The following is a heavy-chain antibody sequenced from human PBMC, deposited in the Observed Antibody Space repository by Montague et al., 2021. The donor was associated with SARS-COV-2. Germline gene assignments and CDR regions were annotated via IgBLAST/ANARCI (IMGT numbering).Heavy chain of an antibody. CDR3: GRETYTSGWFQQSDY. CDR2: IYYSGTT. V-gene: IGHV4-39*01. CDR1: GGSISSSNYY. Sequence: SETLSLTCTVSGGSISSSNYYWGWIRQPPGKGLEWIGSIYYSGTTYYNPSLQSRVTISVDTSKKQFSLKLSSVTAADTAVYYCGRETYTSGWFQQSDYWGQGTLVTVSS. J-gene: IGHJ4*02. D-gene: IGHD6-19*01.